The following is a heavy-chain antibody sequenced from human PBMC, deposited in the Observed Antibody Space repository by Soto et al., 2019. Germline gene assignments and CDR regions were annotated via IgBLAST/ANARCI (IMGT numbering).Heavy chain of an antibody. CDR2: IIPIFGTA. CDR3: ARLTITGTTRYYYYGMDV. D-gene: IGHD1-7*01. CDR1: GGTFSSYA. Sequence: GASVKVSCKASGGTFSSYAMSWVRQAPGQGLEWMGGIIPIFGTANYAQKFQGRVTITADESTSTAYMELSSLRSEDTAVYYCARLTITGTTRYYYYGMDVWGQGTTVTVSS. V-gene: IGHV1-69*13. J-gene: IGHJ6*02.